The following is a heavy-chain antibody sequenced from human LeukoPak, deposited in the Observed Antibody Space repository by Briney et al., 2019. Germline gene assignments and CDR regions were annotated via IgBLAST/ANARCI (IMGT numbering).Heavy chain of an antibody. J-gene: IGHJ3*02. CDR1: GYTFTSYY. CDR3: ARVGCGGDCFRTDAFDI. Sequence: ASVKVSCKASGYTFTSYYIHWVRQAPGQGLEWLGIINPSGGSASYAQQFQGRVTMTRDTSTSTVYMELSSLRSEDTAVYYCARVGCGGDCFRTDAFDIWGQGTMVTVSS. V-gene: IGHV1-46*01. CDR2: INPSGGSA. D-gene: IGHD2-21*02.